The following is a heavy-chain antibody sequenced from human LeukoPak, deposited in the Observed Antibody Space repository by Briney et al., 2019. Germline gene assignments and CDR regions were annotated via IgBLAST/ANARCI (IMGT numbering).Heavy chain of an antibody. V-gene: IGHV4-59*01. CDR2: ISYSGNT. J-gene: IGHJ3*02. CDR1: GGSISTYY. D-gene: IGHD3-10*01. Sequence: SETLSLTCTVSGGSISTYYWSWIRQPPGKGLEWIGYISYSGNTNYNPSLKSRVTISVDTSKNQFSLRLSSVTAADTAVYYCSGDRNYYDSGSYWYAFDIWGQGTMVTVSS. CDR3: SGDRNYYDSGSYWYAFDI.